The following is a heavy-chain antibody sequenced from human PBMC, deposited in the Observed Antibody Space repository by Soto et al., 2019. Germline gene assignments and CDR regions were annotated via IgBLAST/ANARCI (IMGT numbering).Heavy chain of an antibody. Sequence: EVQLVESGGALVQPGGSLRLSCAASGFTFSNYWMYWVRQAPGKGLVWVSRLDSEGGNTLDADSVKGRFTISRDNVRNRLYLQMDSLRGEDTAVYYCATVRGRVINSEMLINANHMGVWGQGTTVTVSS. J-gene: IGHJ6*02. V-gene: IGHV3-74*01. CDR3: ATVRGRVINSEMLINANHMGV. D-gene: IGHD3-16*01. CDR1: GFTFSNYW. CDR2: LDSEGGNT.